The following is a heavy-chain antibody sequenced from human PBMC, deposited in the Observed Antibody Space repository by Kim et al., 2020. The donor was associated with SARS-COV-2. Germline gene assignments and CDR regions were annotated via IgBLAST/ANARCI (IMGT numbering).Heavy chain of an antibody. CDR2: ISRSSDYI. Sequence: GGSLRLSCAASGFTFSSHSMNWVRQAPGKGLEWVSSISRSSDYIYYTDSVKGRFTISRDNAKNSLYLQMNSLRAEDTAVYYCARDELSGGWYVGASFYFDYWSQGTLVTVSS. D-gene: IGHD6-19*01. CDR1: GFTFSSHS. J-gene: IGHJ4*02. V-gene: IGHV3-21*01. CDR3: ARDELSGGWYVGASFYFDY.